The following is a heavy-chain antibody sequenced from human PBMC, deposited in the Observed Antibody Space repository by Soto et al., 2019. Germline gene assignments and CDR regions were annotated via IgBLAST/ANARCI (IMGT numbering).Heavy chain of an antibody. D-gene: IGHD2-15*01. V-gene: IGHV1-18*01. CDR3: ARDLAVGLLDY. CDR2: ISAYNGNT. CDR1: GYTFTSYG. J-gene: IGHJ4*02. Sequence: QVQLVQSGAEVKKPGASVKVSCKASGYTFTSYGISWVRQAPGQGLEWMGWISAYNGNTNYAQKLQGRVTMTTETSPSPGYMELRSLRSDDTAVYYCARDLAVGLLDYWGQVTLVTVSS.